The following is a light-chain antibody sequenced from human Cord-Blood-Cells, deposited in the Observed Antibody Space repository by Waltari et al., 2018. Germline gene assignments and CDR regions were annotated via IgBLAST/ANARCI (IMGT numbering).Light chain of an antibody. J-gene: IGKJ4*01. CDR2: GAS. CDR1: QSVSSSY. Sequence: EIVLTQSPGTLSLSPGERATLSCRASQSVSSSYLAWYQQKPGQAPRLLIYGASSRSTGIPYRFSGSGSRTDFTLTISRLEPEDFAVYYCQQYGSSPLTFGGGTKVEIK. V-gene: IGKV3-20*01. CDR3: QQYGSSPLT.